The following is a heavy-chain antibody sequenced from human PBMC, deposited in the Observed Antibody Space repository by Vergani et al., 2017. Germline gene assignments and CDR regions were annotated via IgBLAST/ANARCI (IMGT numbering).Heavy chain of an antibody. J-gene: IGHJ3*01. CDR3: ARPVGPSAIADGYHV. CDR1: GDSLSRSLYS. V-gene: IGHV4-39*02. CDR2: ISSRGSP. Sequence: QLQLQESGPGLVKPSEPLSLSCRVSGDSLSRSLYSWGFIRHPPGRGLEWIGSISSRGSPSYNPTPKSRHAFSVDTAKNLFALRLKSVTATDTGMYYCARPVGPSAIADGYHVWGEGRMVTVS. D-gene: IGHD3-10*01.